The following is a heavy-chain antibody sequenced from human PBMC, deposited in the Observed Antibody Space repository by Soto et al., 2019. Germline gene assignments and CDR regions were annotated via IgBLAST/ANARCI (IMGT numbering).Heavy chain of an antibody. CDR3: VNGGRLYYFDY. J-gene: IGHJ4*02. D-gene: IGHD3-16*01. Sequence: PSETLSLTCTVSGGSISSGGYYWRWIRQHPGKGLEWIGYIYYSGSTYYNPSLKSRVTISVDTSKNQFSLKLSSVTAADTAVYYCVNGGRLYYFDYWGQGTLVTVSS. CDR1: GGSISSGGYY. CDR2: IYYSGST. V-gene: IGHV4-31*03.